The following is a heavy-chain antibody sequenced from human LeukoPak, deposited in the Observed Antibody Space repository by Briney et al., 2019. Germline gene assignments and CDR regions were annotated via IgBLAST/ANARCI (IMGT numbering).Heavy chain of an antibody. CDR1: GFTFSSYW. Sequence: PGGSLRLSCAASGFTFSSYWMSWVRQAPGKGLEWISEIGVSDGHTYYAASVKGRFTVSRDNSKNTLYLQMDSLRVEDTAIYYCVPRHCDRITCYAGFDYWGQGTLVTVSS. CDR2: IGVSDGHT. V-gene: IGHV3-23*01. J-gene: IGHJ4*02. CDR3: VPRHCDRITCYAGFDY. D-gene: IGHD2-2*01.